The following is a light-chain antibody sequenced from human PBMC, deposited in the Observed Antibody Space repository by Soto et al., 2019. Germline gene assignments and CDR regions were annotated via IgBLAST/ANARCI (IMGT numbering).Light chain of an antibody. Sequence: SALPQPASVSGSPGQSITISCTGTSSDVGGYNYVSWYQQHPGKAPKLIIFEVSYRPSGISNRFSASKSGDTASLTISGLQADDEADYYCCSYTDSRTHIFGSGTKV. CDR2: EVS. V-gene: IGLV2-14*01. J-gene: IGLJ1*01. CDR3: CSYTDSRTHI. CDR1: SSDVGGYNY.